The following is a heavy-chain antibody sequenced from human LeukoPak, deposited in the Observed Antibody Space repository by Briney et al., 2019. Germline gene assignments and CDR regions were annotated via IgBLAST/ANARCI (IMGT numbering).Heavy chain of an antibody. Sequence: GGSLRLSCAASGFTFSNYWMHWVRQAPGKGLVWVSRINSDGSSTNYADSVKGRFTISRDNAKNTLYLQMNSLRAEDTAVYYCARGKNPYYDILTGCEDAAFDYWGQGTLVTVSS. CDR2: INSDGSST. CDR1: GFTFSNYW. V-gene: IGHV3-74*01. J-gene: IGHJ4*02. D-gene: IGHD3-9*01. CDR3: ARGKNPYYDILTGCEDAAFDY.